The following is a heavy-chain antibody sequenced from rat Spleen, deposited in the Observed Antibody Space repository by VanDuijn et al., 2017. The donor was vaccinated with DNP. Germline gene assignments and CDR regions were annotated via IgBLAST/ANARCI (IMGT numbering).Heavy chain of an antibody. D-gene: IGHD3-2*01. CDR2: ISSSGSRT. CDR3: ARHQWTLYFDY. Sequence: EVQLVESGGGLVLPGRSLKLSCAASGFTFDHYYMAWVRQAPMKGLEWVATISSSGSRTYYPDSVKGRFTSSRDNVKSSLYLQMDSLRSEDTATYYCARHQWTLYFDYWGQGVMVTVSS. CDR1: GFTFDHYY. V-gene: IGHV5-25*01. J-gene: IGHJ2*01.